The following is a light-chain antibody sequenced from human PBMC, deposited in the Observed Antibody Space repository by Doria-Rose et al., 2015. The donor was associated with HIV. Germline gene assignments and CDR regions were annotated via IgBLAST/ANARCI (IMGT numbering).Light chain of an antibody. CDR3: HQYGTSWT. V-gene: IGKV3-20*01. CDR1: QSFSSTY. J-gene: IGKJ1*01. Sequence: TQSPGTLSLSPGERATLSCRASQSFSSTYLAWCQQKPGQAPSLLIYDGSTRATGIPDRSSASGSGTDFTLTINRLEPEDFALYYCHQYGTSWTFGQGTKVEI. CDR2: DGS.